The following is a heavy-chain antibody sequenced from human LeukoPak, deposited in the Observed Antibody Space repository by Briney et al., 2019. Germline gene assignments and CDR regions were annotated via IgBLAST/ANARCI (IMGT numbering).Heavy chain of an antibody. D-gene: IGHD2-21*01. CDR2: IYHSGST. J-gene: IGHJ2*01. CDR3: ARDPYCGGDCYPVGYFDL. CDR1: GGSISSGGYY. V-gene: IGHV4-30-2*01. Sequence: SQTLSLTCTVSGGSISSGGYYWSWIRQPPGKGLEWIGYIYHSGSTYYNPSLKSRVTISVDRSKTQFSLKLSSVTAADTAVYYCARDPYCGGDCYPVGYFDLWGRGTLVTVSS.